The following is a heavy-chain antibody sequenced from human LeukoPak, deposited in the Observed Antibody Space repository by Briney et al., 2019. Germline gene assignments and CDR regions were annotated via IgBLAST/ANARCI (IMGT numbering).Heavy chain of an antibody. CDR2: INTNTGNP. J-gene: IGHJ4*02. V-gene: IGHV7-4-1*02. CDR3: AREILRFDY. Sequence: ASVKVSCKASGYTFTSYSMNWVRQAPGQGLEWMGWINTNTGNPTFAQGFTGRFVFSLDTSVSTAYLQISSLKAEDTAAYYCAREILRFDYWGQGTLVTVSS. CDR1: GYTFTSYS.